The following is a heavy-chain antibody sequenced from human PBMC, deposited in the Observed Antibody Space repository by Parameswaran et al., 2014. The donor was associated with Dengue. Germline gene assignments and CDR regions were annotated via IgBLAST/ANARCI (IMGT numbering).Heavy chain of an antibody. J-gene: IGHJ5*02. Sequence: WVRQAPGQGLEWMGGIIPIFGTANYAQKFQGRVTITADESTSTAYMELSSLRSEDTAVYYCARGEDVDTAMVTSWFDPWGQGTPVTVSS. V-gene: IGHV1-69*01. CDR2: IIPIFGTA. CDR3: ARGEDVDTAMVTSWFDP. D-gene: IGHD5-18*01.